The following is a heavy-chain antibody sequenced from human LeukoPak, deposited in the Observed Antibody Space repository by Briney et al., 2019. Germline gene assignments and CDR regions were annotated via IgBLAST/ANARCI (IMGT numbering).Heavy chain of an antibody. V-gene: IGHV3-23*01. J-gene: IGHJ4*02. CDR2: ISGSGGST. CDR3: AKDTGGTYY. Sequence: GGSLRLSCAASGFTLSGNAMSWVRQAPGKGLEWVSGISGSGGSTYYADSVKGRFTISRDNSKNTLYLQMNSLRAEDTAVYYCAKDTGGTYYWGQGTLVTVSS. CDR1: GFTLSGNA. D-gene: IGHD3-16*01.